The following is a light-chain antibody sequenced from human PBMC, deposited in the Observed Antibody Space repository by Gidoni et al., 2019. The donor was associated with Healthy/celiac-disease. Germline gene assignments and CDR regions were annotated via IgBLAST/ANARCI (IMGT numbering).Light chain of an antibody. CDR2: AVS. V-gene: IGLV2-14*01. CDR3: SSYTSSSTYV. Sequence: QSALTQPASVSGSPGQSITISCTGTSSDVGGYNYVSWYQQHPGKAPTLMIYAVSNRPSGVSNRFSGSKSGTTASLTISGLQAEDEADYYCSSYTSSSTYVFGTGTKVTVL. J-gene: IGLJ1*01. CDR1: SSDVGGYNY.